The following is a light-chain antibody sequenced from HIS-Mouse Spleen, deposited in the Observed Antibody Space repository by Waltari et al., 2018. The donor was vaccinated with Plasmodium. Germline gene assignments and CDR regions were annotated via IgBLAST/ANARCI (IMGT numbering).Light chain of an antibody. CDR2: GAS. J-gene: IGKJ3*01. Sequence: EIVLTQSPATLYVSPGDRATLSCRASQSVISHLAWYQQKPGQAPRLLIYGASTRATGIPARFSGSGSGTEFTLTISSLQSEDFAVYYCQQYNNWSFTFGPGTKVDIK. CDR3: QQYNNWSFT. V-gene: IGKV3-15*01. CDR1: QSVISH.